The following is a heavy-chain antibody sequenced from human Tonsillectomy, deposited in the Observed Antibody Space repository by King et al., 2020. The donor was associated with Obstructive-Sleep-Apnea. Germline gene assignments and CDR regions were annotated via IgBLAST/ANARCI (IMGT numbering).Heavy chain of an antibody. Sequence: VQLVESGGGLVQPGNSLRLSCTTSGFTFDDYAMHWVRQAPGKGLEWVSGISWNSGNIDYADSVKGRFTISRDNAKNSLYLQMNSLRAEDTALYYCTKGYYDTNGYYFDYWGQGTLVTVSS. V-gene: IGHV3-9*01. CDR2: ISWNSGNI. D-gene: IGHD3-22*01. CDR1: GFTFDDYA. CDR3: TKGYYDTNGYYFDY. J-gene: IGHJ4*02.